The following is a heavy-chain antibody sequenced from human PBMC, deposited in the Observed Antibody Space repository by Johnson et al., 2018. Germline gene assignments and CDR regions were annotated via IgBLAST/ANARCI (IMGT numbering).Heavy chain of an antibody. CDR2: ISGSGGSP. CDR1: GFTFSSYA. V-gene: IGHV3-23*04. J-gene: IGHJ6*02. CDR3: AKDLEFDYYVSGRDYYYYYGMDV. D-gene: IGHD3-10*01. Sequence: VQLVQSGGGLVQPGGSLRLSCAASGFTFSSYAMSWARQAPWKGLEWVSAISGSGGSPYYADSVKGRFLSSRDNSKNTLYPQMNSLRAEDTAVYYCAKDLEFDYYVSGRDYYYYYGMDVGGQGTTFTVSS.